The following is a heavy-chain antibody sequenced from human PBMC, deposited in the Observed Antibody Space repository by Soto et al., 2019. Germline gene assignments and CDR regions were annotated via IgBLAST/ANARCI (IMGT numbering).Heavy chain of an antibody. CDR3: AKVSRRGSAIDFDY. Sequence: ASVKVSCKASGYTFTSYAMHWVRQAPGQRLEWMGWINAGNGNTKYSQKFQGRVTMTRDTSITTAYMELSSLRSEDTAVYYCAKVSRRGSAIDFDYWGQGTLVTVSS. D-gene: IGHD3-10*01. V-gene: IGHV1-3*01. CDR2: INAGNGNT. CDR1: GYTFTSYA. J-gene: IGHJ4*02.